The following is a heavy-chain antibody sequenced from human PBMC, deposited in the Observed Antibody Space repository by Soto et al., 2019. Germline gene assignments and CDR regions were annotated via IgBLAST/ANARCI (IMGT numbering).Heavy chain of an antibody. J-gene: IGHJ4*02. D-gene: IGHD5-18*01. CDR3: AAWESRGYSYGYFDY. CDR2: IVVGSGNT. CDR1: GFTFTSSA. Sequence: GASVKVSCKASGFTFTSSAVQWVRQARGQCLEWIGWIVVGSGNTNYAQKFQERVTITRDMSTSTAYMELSSLRSEDTAVYYCAAWESRGYSYGYFDYWGQGTLVTVSS. V-gene: IGHV1-58*01.